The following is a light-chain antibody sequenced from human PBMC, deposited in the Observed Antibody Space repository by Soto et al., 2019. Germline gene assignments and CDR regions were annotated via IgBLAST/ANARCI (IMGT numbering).Light chain of an antibody. CDR3: QQRSNWPRT. Sequence: EIVLTQSPATLSLSPVERATLSCRASQSVSSYLAWYQQKPGQAPRLLIYDASNRATGIPARFGGSGSGTDFTLTISSLEPEDFAVYYCQQRSNWPRTFGQGTKVDIK. CDR2: DAS. CDR1: QSVSSY. J-gene: IGKJ1*01. V-gene: IGKV3-11*01.